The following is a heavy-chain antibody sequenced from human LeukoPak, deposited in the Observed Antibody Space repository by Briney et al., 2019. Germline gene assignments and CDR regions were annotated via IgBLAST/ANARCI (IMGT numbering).Heavy chain of an antibody. CDR2: IRYDGSNK. CDR3: AKRGNYYYYYMDV. D-gene: IGHD3-10*01. CDR1: GFTFSTFA. V-gene: IGHV3-30*02. Sequence: GGSLRLSCAASGFTFSTFAMIWVRQAPGKGLEWVAFIRYDGSNKYYADSVKGRFTISRDNSKNTLYLQMNSLRAEDTAVYYCAKRGNYYYYYMDVWGKGTTVTISS. J-gene: IGHJ6*03.